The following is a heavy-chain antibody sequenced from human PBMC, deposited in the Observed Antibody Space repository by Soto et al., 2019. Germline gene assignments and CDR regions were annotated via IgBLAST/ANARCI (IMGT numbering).Heavy chain of an antibody. CDR3: ARDSPPPRE. CDR2: ISPYNGNT. J-gene: IGHJ4*02. CDR1: GYTFTSYH. Sequence: QVQLVQSGTEVRKPGASVKVSCKASGYTFTSYHISWVRQAPGQGLEWRGWISPYNGNTNHAQELQGRVTMATATSTSTAYMERRSSRSDDISVYYCARDSPPPREWGQGTLVTVSS. V-gene: IGHV1-18*03.